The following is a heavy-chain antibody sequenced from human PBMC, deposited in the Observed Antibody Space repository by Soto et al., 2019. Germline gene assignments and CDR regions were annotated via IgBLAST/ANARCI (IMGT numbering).Heavy chain of an antibody. J-gene: IGHJ5*02. D-gene: IGHD3-10*01. V-gene: IGHV3-23*01. CDR3: ANGGPGSGGDNWFDP. Sequence: GGSVRLSCAASGFTFSSYAMSWVRQAPGKGLEWVSAISGSGGSTYYADSVKGRFTISRDNSKNTLYLQMNSLRAEDTAVYYCANGGPGSGGDNWFDPWGQGTLVTVSS. CDR2: ISGSGGST. CDR1: GFTFSSYA.